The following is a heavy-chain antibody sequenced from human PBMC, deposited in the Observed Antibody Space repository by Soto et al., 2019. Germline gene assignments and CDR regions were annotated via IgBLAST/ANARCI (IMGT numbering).Heavy chain of an antibody. V-gene: IGHV3-49*03. CDR2: IRSKAYGGTT. J-gene: IGHJ4*02. CDR3: TRDSVVPAAKFVGSPGDFDY. Sequence: PGGSLRLSCTASGFTFGDYAMSWFRQAPGKGLEWVGFIRSKAYGGTTEYAASVKGRFTISRDDSKSIAYLQMNSLKTEDTAVYYCTRDSVVPAAKFVGSPGDFDYWGQGTLVTVSS. D-gene: IGHD2-2*01. CDR1: GFTFGDYA.